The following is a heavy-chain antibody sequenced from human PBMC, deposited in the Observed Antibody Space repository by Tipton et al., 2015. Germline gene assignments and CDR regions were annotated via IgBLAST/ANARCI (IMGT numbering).Heavy chain of an antibody. CDR1: GDSVSSGSYY. J-gene: IGHJ6*02. Sequence: TLSLTCTVSGDSVSSGSYYWSWIRQPPGKGLEWIGYISYTETSHYNPSLKSRVTISVDTSKNQFSLKLSSVTAADTAVYYCARGHYVSRMDVWGQGTTVTVSS. V-gene: IGHV4-61*01. D-gene: IGHD3-10*01. CDR3: ARGHYVSRMDV. CDR2: ISYTETS.